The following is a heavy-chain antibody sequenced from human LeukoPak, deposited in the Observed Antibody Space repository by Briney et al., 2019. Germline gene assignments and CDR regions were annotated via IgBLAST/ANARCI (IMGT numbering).Heavy chain of an antibody. CDR3: AKEIWPTVTTPGWTYFDY. D-gene: IGHD4-17*01. CDR1: GFTFSSYA. CDR2: ISYDGSNK. Sequence: GGSLRLSCAASGFTFSSYAMHWVRQAPGKGLEWVAVISYDGSNKYYADSVKGRFTISRDNSKNTLYLQMNSLRAEDTAVYYCAKEIWPTVTTPGWTYFDYWGQGALVTVSS. V-gene: IGHV3-30*04. J-gene: IGHJ4*02.